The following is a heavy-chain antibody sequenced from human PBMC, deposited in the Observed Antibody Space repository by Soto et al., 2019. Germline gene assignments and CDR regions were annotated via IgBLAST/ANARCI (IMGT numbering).Heavy chain of an antibody. J-gene: IGHJ4*02. CDR1: GFTFSSYA. CDR2: ISGSGGST. Sequence: LRLSCAASGFTFSSYAMIWVRQAPGKGLEWVSAISGSGGSTYYADSVKGRFTISRDNSKNTLYLQMNSLRAEDTAVYYCAKDKIVLMVYATFDYWGQGTLVTVSS. CDR3: AKDKIVLMVYATFDY. D-gene: IGHD2-8*01. V-gene: IGHV3-23*01.